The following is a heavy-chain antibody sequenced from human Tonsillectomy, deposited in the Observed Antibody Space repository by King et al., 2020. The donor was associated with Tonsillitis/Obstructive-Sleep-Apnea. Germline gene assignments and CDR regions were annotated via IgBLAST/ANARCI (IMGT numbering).Heavy chain of an antibody. J-gene: IGHJ6*02. Sequence: VQLQQWGAGLLKPSETLSLTCAVYGGSFSGYYWSWIRQPPGKGLEWIGEINHSGSTNYNPSLKSRVTISVDTSKNQFSLKLSSVTAADTAVYYCAHFWDSVVVPDAIQSPLPLYYYYYGMDVWGQGTTVTVSS. V-gene: IGHV4-34*01. CDR1: GGSFSGYY. CDR2: INHSGST. D-gene: IGHD2-2*02. CDR3: AHFWDSVVVPDAIQSPLPLYYYYYGMDV.